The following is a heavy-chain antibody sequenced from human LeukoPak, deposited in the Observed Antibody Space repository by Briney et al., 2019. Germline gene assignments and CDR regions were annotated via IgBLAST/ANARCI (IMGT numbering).Heavy chain of an antibody. CDR2: INHSGST. CDR1: GGSFSGYY. J-gene: IGHJ4*02. D-gene: IGHD4-23*01. V-gene: IGHV4-34*01. Sequence: PSETLSLTCAVYGGSFSGYYWSWIRQPPGKGLECIGEINHSGSTNYNPSLKSRVTISVDTSKNQFSLKLSSVTAADTAVYYCARSPGGNARTWLDYWGQGTLVTVSS. CDR3: ARSPGGNARTWLDY.